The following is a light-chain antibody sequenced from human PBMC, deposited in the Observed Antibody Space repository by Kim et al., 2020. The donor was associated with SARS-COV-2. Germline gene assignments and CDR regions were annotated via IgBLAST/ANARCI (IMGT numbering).Light chain of an antibody. CDR3: QQSYTTPCT. Sequence: SASVGDRVTITCRTGQSIRRYLNWYQQRPRRATTVLIYTASYLQSWVPSRFSRSRSGTDFTLTISILQPEDFATYYCQQSYTTPCTYGPGTKLEI. CDR1: QSIRRY. CDR2: TAS. J-gene: IGKJ2*02. V-gene: IGKV1-39*01.